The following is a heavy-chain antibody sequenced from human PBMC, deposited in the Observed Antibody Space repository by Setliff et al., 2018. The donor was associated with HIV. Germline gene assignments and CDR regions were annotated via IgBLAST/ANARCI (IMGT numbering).Heavy chain of an antibody. D-gene: IGHD3-22*01. J-gene: IGHJ5*02. V-gene: IGHV4-39*01. Sequence: PSETLSLTCSVSGGSIDNNKYYWTWIRQPPGKGLEWTGGIYHTGRTYYNRSLESRLTTSIDTSKNQFSLKLTSVTAADTAMYYCASRIYYYDESRVLREEGFVPWGQGTLVTVSS. CDR2: IYHTGRT. CDR3: ASRIYYYDESRVLREEGFVP. CDR1: GGSIDNNKYY.